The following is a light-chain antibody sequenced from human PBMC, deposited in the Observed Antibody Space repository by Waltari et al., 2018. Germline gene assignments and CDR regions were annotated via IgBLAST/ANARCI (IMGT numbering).Light chain of an antibody. CDR3: QQRVGLPPT. Sequence: RASQSIGKVLAWYQQKPGQAPRLLIYDSSNRATDIPDRFSGSGSGTDFTLTISSLEPEDFAVYYCQQRVGLPPTFGGGTKVDI. V-gene: IGKV3-11*01. J-gene: IGKJ4*01. CDR1: QSIGKV. CDR2: DSS.